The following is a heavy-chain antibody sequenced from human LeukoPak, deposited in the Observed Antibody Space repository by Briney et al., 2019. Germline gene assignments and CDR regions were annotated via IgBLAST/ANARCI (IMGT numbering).Heavy chain of an antibody. Sequence: SVRVSCKASGGTFSSYAISWVRQAPGQGLEWMGGIIPIFGTANYAQKFQGRVTITADKSTSTAYMELSSLRSEDTAVYYCARDNQYYYYMDVWGKGTTVTVSS. CDR2: IIPIFGTA. J-gene: IGHJ6*03. D-gene: IGHD1-14*01. CDR3: ARDNQYYYYMDV. V-gene: IGHV1-69*06. CDR1: GGTFSSYA.